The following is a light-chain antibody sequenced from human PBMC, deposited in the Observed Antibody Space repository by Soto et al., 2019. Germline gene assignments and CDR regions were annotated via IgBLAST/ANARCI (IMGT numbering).Light chain of an antibody. Sequence: QSVLTQPPSASGTPGQRVTISCSGSSSNIGSTTVNWYHQLPGTAPKLLIYSNDQRPSGVPDRFSGSKSGTSASLAISGLQSEDEADYYCATWDYSLNGVVFGGGTKVTVL. CDR1: SSNIGSTT. V-gene: IGLV1-44*01. CDR2: SND. J-gene: IGLJ2*01. CDR3: ATWDYSLNGVV.